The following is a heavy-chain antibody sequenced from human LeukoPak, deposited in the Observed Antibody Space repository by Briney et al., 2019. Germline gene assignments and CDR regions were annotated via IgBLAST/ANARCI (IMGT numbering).Heavy chain of an antibody. Sequence: ASVKVSCKVSGYTLTELSMHWVRQAPGKGLEWMGGFDPEDGEPIYAQNFQGRFTMTEDTSTDTVYMELSSLRSEDSAVYYCATLEDFAVEMATDWDQGTLVTVSS. CDR1: GYTLTELS. J-gene: IGHJ4*02. CDR3: ATLEDFAVEMATD. V-gene: IGHV1-24*01. D-gene: IGHD5-24*01. CDR2: FDPEDGEP.